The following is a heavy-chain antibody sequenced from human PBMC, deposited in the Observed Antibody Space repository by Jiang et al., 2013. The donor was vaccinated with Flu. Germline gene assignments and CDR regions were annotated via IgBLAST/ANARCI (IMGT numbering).Heavy chain of an antibody. CDR3: AREGSSWYDRYWFDP. Sequence: TFSSYAISWVRQAPGQGLEWMGGIIPIFGTANYAQKFQGRVTITADESTSTAYMELSSLRSEDTAVYYCAREGSSWYDRYWFDPWGQGTLVTVSS. V-gene: IGHV1-69*01. CDR1: TFSSYA. J-gene: IGHJ5*02. CDR2: IIPIFGTA. D-gene: IGHD6-13*01.